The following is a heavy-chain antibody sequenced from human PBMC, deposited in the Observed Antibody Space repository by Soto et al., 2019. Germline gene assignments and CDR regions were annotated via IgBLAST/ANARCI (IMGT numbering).Heavy chain of an antibody. V-gene: IGHV3-23*01. CDR3: AKDIRIVVVPAALNWFDP. CDR2: ISGSGGST. J-gene: IGHJ5*02. CDR1: GFTFSSYA. D-gene: IGHD2-2*01. Sequence: GGSLRLSCAASGFTFSSYAMSWVRQAPGKGLEWVSAISGSGGSTYYADSVKGRFTISRDNSKNTLYLQMNSLRAEDTAVYYCAKDIRIVVVPAALNWFDPWGQGTLVTVSS.